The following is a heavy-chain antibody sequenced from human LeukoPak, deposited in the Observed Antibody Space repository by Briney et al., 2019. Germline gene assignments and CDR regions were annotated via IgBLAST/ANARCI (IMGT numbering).Heavy chain of an antibody. CDR2: INWSGSST. Sequence: SGVSLRLSCAASGFTFDEYGMSWVRQAPGKGLEWVSGINWSGSSTTYADSVKGRFTISRDNAKNSLYLQMNSLRAEDTALYHCARIRGYFYGSGTGYMDVWGKGTTVTISS. D-gene: IGHD3-10*01. CDR1: GFTFDEYG. J-gene: IGHJ6*03. CDR3: ARIRGYFYGSGTGYMDV. V-gene: IGHV3-20*01.